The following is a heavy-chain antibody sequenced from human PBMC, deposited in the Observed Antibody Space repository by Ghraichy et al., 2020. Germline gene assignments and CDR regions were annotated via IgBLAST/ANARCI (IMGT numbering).Heavy chain of an antibody. Sequence: SETLSLTCTVSGGSISSSPYYWGWIRQPPGKGLEWIGNIYYSGSTYYNPSLKSRVTISVDTSKNQFSLKLSSVTAADTAVFYCATPAVAATNTHFQHWGQGTLVTVSS. CDR1: GGSISSSPYY. V-gene: IGHV4-39*01. CDR2: IYYSGST. J-gene: IGHJ1*01. CDR3: ATPAVAATNTHFQH. D-gene: IGHD6-19*01.